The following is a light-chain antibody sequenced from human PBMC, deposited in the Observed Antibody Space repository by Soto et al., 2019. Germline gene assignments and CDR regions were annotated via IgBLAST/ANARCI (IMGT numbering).Light chain of an antibody. CDR2: GAS. Sequence: EIVLPQSPGPLSLSPGERSTLSCRASQSVSSNLAWYQQKPGQAPRLLIYGASTRATGIPARFSGSGSGTEFTLTISSLQSEDFAVYYCQQRSNWPLITFGQGTRLEVK. V-gene: IGKV3-15*01. CDR1: QSVSSN. J-gene: IGKJ5*01. CDR3: QQRSNWPLIT.